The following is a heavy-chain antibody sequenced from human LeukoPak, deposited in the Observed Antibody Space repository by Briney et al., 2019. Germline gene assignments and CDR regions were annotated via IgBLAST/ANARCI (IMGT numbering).Heavy chain of an antibody. D-gene: IGHD3-10*01. J-gene: IGHJ4*02. V-gene: IGHV3-23*01. CDR3: AKDRSYYYGSGSTFDY. CDR1: GFTFSSYA. Sequence: GGSLRLSCVASGFTFSSYAMSWVRQAPGKGLEWVSAISGSGGSTYYADSVKGRFTISRDNSKNTLYLQMNSLRAEDTAVYYCAKDRSYYYGSGSTFDYWGQGTLVTVSS. CDR2: ISGSGGST.